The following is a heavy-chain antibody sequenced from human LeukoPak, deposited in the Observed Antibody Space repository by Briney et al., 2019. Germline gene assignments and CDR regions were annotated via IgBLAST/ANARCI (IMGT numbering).Heavy chain of an antibody. CDR2: ISAYNGNT. CDR1: GYTFTSYG. V-gene: IGHV1-18*01. Sequence: AASVKVSCKASGYTFTSYGISWVRQAPGQGLEWMGWISAYNGNTNYAQKLQGRVTMTTDTSTSTAYMELRSLRSDDTAVYYRARDEAEMGQDYWGQGTLVTVSS. D-gene: IGHD5-24*01. CDR3: ARDEAEMGQDY. J-gene: IGHJ4*02.